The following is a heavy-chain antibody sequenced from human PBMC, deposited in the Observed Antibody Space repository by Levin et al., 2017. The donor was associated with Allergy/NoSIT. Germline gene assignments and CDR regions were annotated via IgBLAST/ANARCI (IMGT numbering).Heavy chain of an antibody. J-gene: IGHJ4*02. CDR2: INPSDAST. CDR1: GYTFTSYY. V-gene: IGHV1-46*01. Sequence: ASVKVSCKASGYTFTSYYMHWVRQAPGQGLEWMGFINPSDASTNYAQKFQGRVTVTRDTSTSTVYMELSSLRSDDTAVYYCAREGSGWKYFDYWGQGTLVTVSS. D-gene: IGHD6-19*01. CDR3: AREGSGWKYFDY.